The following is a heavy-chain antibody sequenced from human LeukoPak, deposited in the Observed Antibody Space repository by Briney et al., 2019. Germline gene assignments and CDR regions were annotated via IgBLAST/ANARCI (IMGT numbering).Heavy chain of an antibody. CDR3: ATIEYAYVMNLAY. V-gene: IGHV3-15*01. D-gene: IGHD3-10*02. Sequence: GGSLRLSCAASGFTFSNAWMSWVRQAPGKGLEWVGRIKSRYDGGTTDYAAPVRGRFSISRDDSKDTLYLQMDSLRAEDTGIYYCATIEYAYVMNLAYWGQGTLVTVSS. J-gene: IGHJ4*02. CDR2: IKSRYDGGTT. CDR1: GFTFSNAW.